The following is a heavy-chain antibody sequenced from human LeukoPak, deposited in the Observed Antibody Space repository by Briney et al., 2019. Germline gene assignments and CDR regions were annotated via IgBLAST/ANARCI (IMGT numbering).Heavy chain of an antibody. Sequence: GGSLRLSCAASGFTFSSYAMSWVRQAPGKGLEWVSAISGGGDSTYYADSVKGRFTISRDNSKNTLFLQMNSLRAEDTAVYYCAKDRARGGATGFGYWGQGTLVTVSS. CDR1: GFTFSSYA. V-gene: IGHV3-23*01. D-gene: IGHD1-26*01. CDR3: AKDRARGGATGFGY. CDR2: ISGGGDST. J-gene: IGHJ4*02.